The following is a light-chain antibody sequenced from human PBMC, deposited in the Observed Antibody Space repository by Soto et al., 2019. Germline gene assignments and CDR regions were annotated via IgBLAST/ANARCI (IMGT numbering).Light chain of an antibody. CDR3: QQRSNWPRT. CDR1: QSVSSH. V-gene: IGKV3-11*01. J-gene: IGKJ2*01. CDR2: DAS. Sequence: EIVLTQSPATLSLSPGERATLSCRASQSVSSHLVWYQQKPGQPPRLLIFDASYRATGIPARFSGSGSGTDFTLTISSLESEDFAVYYCQQRSNWPRTFGQGTKLEIK.